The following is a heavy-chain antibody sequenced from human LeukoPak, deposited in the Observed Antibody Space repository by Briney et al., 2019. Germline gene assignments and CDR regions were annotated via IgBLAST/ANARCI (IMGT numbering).Heavy chain of an antibody. CDR2: IRSKANSYAT. CDR1: GFTFSGSA. CDR3: SATVTTHAFDI. Sequence: GGSLRLSCAASGFTFSGSAMHWVRQASGKGLEWVGRIRSKANSYATAYAASVKGRFTISRDDSKNTAYLQMNSLKTEDTAVYYCSATVTTHAFDIWGQGTMVTVS. J-gene: IGHJ3*02. D-gene: IGHD4-17*01. V-gene: IGHV3-73*01.